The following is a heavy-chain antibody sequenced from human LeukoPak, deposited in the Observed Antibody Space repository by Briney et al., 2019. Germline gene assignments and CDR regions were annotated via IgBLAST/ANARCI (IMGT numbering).Heavy chain of an antibody. Sequence: GGSLRLSCAASGFTFSDYCMSWIRQAPGRGLEWVSYISSSGSTIYYADSVKGRFTISRDNAKNSLYLQMNSLRAEDTAVHYCARGYYDSSGYYYFGYWGQGTLVTVSS. CDR1: GFTFSDYC. CDR3: ARGYYDSSGYYYFGY. V-gene: IGHV3-11*01. D-gene: IGHD3-22*01. CDR2: ISSSGSTI. J-gene: IGHJ4*02.